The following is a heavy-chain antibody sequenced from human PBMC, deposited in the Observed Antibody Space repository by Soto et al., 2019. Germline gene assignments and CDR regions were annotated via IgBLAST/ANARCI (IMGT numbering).Heavy chain of an antibody. CDR3: ASGAAFYYDTSRY. V-gene: IGHV3-23*01. CDR1: GFTFSDYA. J-gene: IGHJ4*02. D-gene: IGHD3-22*01. CDR2: ISATGATT. Sequence: EVQLLESGGGLVQPGGSLRLSCVASGFTFSDYAMTWVRQAPGKGLEWVSVISATGATTYYADSVRGRFTISRDNSKSTLYLQMTSLRPEDTAVYYCASGAAFYYDTSRYWGQGTLVTVSS.